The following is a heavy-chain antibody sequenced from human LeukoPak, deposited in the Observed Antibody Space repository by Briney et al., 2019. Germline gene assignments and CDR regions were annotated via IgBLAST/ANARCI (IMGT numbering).Heavy chain of an antibody. J-gene: IGHJ6*02. Sequence: GGSLRLSCAASGFTFSSYSMNWVRQAPGKWLEWVSSISSSSSYIYYADSVKGRFTISRDNAKNSLYLQMNSLRAEDTAVYYCARDCSGGSCYPGYYYYGMDVWGQGTTVTVSS. V-gene: IGHV3-21*01. D-gene: IGHD2-15*01. CDR1: GFTFSSYS. CDR3: ARDCSGGSCYPGYYYYGMDV. CDR2: ISSSSSYI.